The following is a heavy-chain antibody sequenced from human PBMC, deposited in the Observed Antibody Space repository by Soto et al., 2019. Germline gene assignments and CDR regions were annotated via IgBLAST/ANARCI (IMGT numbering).Heavy chain of an antibody. D-gene: IGHD3-10*01. Sequence: QVQLQKWGAGLLKPSETLSLTCAVYGGSFSAFYWSWIRQPPGKGLEWIGDIYHSGGTNYNPSLKSRVTIFVDTSKTHFSLLLYAGTAADTAVYDCAGSAALYYYGSGGRGFDPLGHGALVTVSS. CDR3: AGSAALYYYGSGGRGFDP. CDR1: GGSFSAFY. CDR2: IYHSGGT. V-gene: IGHV4-34*01. J-gene: IGHJ5*02.